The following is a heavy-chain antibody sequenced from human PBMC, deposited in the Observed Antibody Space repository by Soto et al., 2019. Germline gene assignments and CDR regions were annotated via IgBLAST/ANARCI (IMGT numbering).Heavy chain of an antibody. CDR3: ARTARYCSSTSCQGNWFDP. D-gene: IGHD2-2*01. CDR1: GGSISSYY. Sequence: QVQLQESGPGLVKPSETLSLTCTVSGGSISSYYWSWIRQPAGKGLEWIGRIYTSGSTNYNPSLKSRVTMSVDTSKNQFSLKLSSVTAADTAVYYCARTARYCSSTSCQGNWFDPWGQGTLVTVSS. CDR2: IYTSGST. V-gene: IGHV4-4*07. J-gene: IGHJ5*02.